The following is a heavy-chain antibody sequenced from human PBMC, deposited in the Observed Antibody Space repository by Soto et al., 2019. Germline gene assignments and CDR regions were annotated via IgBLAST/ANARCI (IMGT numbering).Heavy chain of an antibody. V-gene: IGHV3-30*18. J-gene: IGHJ2*01. CDR3: AKDYGDYDWYFDL. CDR1: GFTFSSYG. CDR2: ISYDGSNK. D-gene: IGHD4-17*01. Sequence: QVQLVESGGGVVQPGRSLRLSCAASGFTFSSYGMHWVRQAPGKGLEWVAVISYDGSNKYYADSVKGRFTISRDNSKNTLYLQMNRLRAEDTAVYYCAKDYGDYDWYFDLWGRGTLVTVSS.